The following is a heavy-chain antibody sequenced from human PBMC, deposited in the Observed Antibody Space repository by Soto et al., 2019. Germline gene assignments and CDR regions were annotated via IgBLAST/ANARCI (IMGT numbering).Heavy chain of an antibody. CDR3: ARGRTVRNYADDSSDYFYFFDY. V-gene: IGHV4-59*01. D-gene: IGHD3-22*01. CDR1: CDSISTFY. Sequence: SETLSLTCTVSCDSISTFYWGWMRQSPGKELEWIGYVYYTGSTNYNPSLKSRVTISVDRSKNQFSLKLTSANAADTAVYYCARGRTVRNYADDSSDYFYFFDYWGQGTQVTVSS. CDR2: VYYTGST. J-gene: IGHJ4*02.